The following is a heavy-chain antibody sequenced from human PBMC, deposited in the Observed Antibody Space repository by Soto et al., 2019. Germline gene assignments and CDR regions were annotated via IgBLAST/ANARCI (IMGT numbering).Heavy chain of an antibody. CDR3: AAGRGNYWSYYYYGMDV. J-gene: IGHJ6*02. CDR1: GGTFSSYA. V-gene: IGHV1-69*01. Sequence: QVQLVQSGAEVKKPGSSVKVSCKASGGTFSSYAISWVRQAPGQGLEWMGGIIPIFGTANYAQKFQGRVTSTADESTSTAYMELSSLRSEDTGVYYCAAGRGNYWSYYYYGMDVWGQGTTVTVSS. D-gene: IGHD1-7*01. CDR2: IIPIFGTA.